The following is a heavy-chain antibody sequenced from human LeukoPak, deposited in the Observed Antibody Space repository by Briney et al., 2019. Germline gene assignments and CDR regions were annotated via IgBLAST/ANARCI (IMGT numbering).Heavy chain of an antibody. CDR1: GFTFSDYY. V-gene: IGHV3-11*01. Sequence: GGSLRLSCAASGFTFSDYYMSWIRQAPGKGLEWVSYISSSGSTIYYADSVKGRFTISRDNAKNSLYLQLNSLRAEDTAVYYCARDRIIAVAGTAGYWGQGTLVTVSS. J-gene: IGHJ4*02. CDR2: ISSSGSTI. CDR3: ARDRIIAVAGTAGY. D-gene: IGHD6-19*01.